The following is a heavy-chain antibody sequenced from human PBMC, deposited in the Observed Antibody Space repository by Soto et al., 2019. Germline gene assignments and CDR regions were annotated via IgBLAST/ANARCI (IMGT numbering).Heavy chain of an antibody. J-gene: IGHJ4*02. CDR2: ISYDGSNK. CDR1: GFTFSSYS. Sequence: PILSCASSGFTFSSYSMHWVLQAPGKGLEWVAVISYDGSNKYYADSVKGRFTISRDNSKNTLYLQMNSLRAEDTAVYYCESWGHYVWGSYRYFEYWGQGTLVT. V-gene: IGHV3-30-3*01. CDR3: ESWGHYVWGSYRYFEY. D-gene: IGHD3-16*02.